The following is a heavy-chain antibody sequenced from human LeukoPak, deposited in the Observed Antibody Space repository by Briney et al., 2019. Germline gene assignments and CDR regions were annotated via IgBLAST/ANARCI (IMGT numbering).Heavy chain of an antibody. CDR2: ISWNSGSI. CDR3: ARAPGYYGSGSYYKDDAFDI. J-gene: IGHJ3*02. CDR1: GFTFDDYA. Sequence: GGSLRLSCAASGFTFDDYAMHWVRQAPGKGLEWVSGISWNSGSIVYADSVKGRFTISRDNAKNSLYLQMNSLRAEDMALYYCARAPGYYGSGSYYKDDAFDIWGQGTMVTVSS. V-gene: IGHV3-9*03. D-gene: IGHD3-10*01.